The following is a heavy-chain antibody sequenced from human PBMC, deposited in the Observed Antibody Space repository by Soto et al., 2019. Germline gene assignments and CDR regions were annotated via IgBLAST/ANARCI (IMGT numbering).Heavy chain of an antibody. D-gene: IGHD7-27*01. CDR1: GFTFSSYA. Sequence: GGSLRLSCAASGFTFSSYAMSWVRQAPGKGPEWVSAISGSGGSTYYADSVKGRFTISRDNSKNTLYLQMNSLRAEDTAVYYCARLTQAIRAFDIWGQGTMVTVSS. CDR2: ISGSGGST. CDR3: ARLTQAIRAFDI. J-gene: IGHJ3*02. V-gene: IGHV3-23*01.